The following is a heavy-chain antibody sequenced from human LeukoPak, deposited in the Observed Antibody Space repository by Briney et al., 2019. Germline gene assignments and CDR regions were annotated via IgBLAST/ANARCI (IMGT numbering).Heavy chain of an antibody. CDR2: IASDGSST. J-gene: IGHJ4*02. D-gene: IGHD4-23*01. CDR3: ARGRPHGNDY. CDR1: GFTFSSYW. Sequence: GGSLKLSCAASGFTFSSYWMNWVRQAPGKGLVWVSRIASDGSSTTYADSVKGRFSISRDNAKNTLYLQTNSLRVEDTAVYYCARGRPHGNDYWGQGTLVTVSS. V-gene: IGHV3-74*01.